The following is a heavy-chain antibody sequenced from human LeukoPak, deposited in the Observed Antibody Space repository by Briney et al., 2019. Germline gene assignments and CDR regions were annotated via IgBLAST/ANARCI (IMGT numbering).Heavy chain of an antibody. Sequence: SETLSLTCAVYGGSFSDYYWIWMRQTPGKGLEWIGEISHRGRTNYNPSLRSRITISVDTSKSQFSLKLSSVTAADTAVYYCARLIHRGGNSSAAFDIWGQGTMVTVSS. CDR2: ISHRGRT. J-gene: IGHJ3*02. CDR1: GGSFSDYY. CDR3: ARLIHRGGNSSAAFDI. V-gene: IGHV4-34*01. D-gene: IGHD4-23*01.